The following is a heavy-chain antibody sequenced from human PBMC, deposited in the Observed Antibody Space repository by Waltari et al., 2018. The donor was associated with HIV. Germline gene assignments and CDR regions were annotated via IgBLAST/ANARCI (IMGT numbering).Heavy chain of an antibody. CDR2: ISGSGLNT. D-gene: IGHD1-26*01. CDR3: ARDLGSIVTNNYFDY. J-gene: IGHJ4*02. Sequence: GLEWVSAISGSGLNTYYADSVKGRFTISRDNSKNTLFLQMNSLRADDTAVYYCARDLGSIVTNNYFDYWGQGTLVTVSS. V-gene: IGHV3-23*01.